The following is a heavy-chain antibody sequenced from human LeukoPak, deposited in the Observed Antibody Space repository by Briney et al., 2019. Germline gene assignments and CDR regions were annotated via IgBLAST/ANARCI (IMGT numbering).Heavy chain of an antibody. Sequence: ASVKVSRKASGYTFTSYYMHWVRRAPGQGLAWMGIINPSNNNTNYAQKFQGRVTLTRDTSTSTVYMELSSLRSEDTAVYYCARDRSLYGNFDYWGQGTLVTVSS. D-gene: IGHD3-16*01. CDR1: GYTFTSYY. J-gene: IGHJ4*02. CDR2: INPSNNNT. V-gene: IGHV1-46*01. CDR3: ARDRSLYGNFDY.